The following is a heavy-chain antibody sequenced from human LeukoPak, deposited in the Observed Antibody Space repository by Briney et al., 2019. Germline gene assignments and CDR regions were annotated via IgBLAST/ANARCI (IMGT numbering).Heavy chain of an antibody. D-gene: IGHD1-26*01. CDR1: GGSISSGGYY. CDR3: ARDMGGNWFDP. CDR2: IYYSGST. J-gene: IGHJ5*02. V-gene: IGHV4-31*03. Sequence: SETLSLTCTVSGGSISSGGYYWSWIRHHPGKGLEWIGYIYYSGSTYYNPSLKSRVTISVDTSKNQFSLKLSSVTAADTAVYYCARDMGGNWFDPWGQGTLVTVSS.